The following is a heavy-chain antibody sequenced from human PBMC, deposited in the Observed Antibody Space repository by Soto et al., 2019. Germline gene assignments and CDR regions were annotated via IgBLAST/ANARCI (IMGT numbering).Heavy chain of an antibody. CDR1: GFTFDDYA. D-gene: IGHD2-2*02. CDR2: ISWNSGSI. V-gene: IGHV3-9*01. J-gene: IGHJ3*02. CDR3: AKDVVPAAIRTDDAFDI. Sequence: SLRLSCAASGFTFDDYAMHWVRQAPGKGLEWVSGISWNSGSIGYADSVKGRFTISRDNAKNSLYLQMNSLRAEDTALYYCAKDVVPAAIRTDDAFDIWGQGTMVTVSS.